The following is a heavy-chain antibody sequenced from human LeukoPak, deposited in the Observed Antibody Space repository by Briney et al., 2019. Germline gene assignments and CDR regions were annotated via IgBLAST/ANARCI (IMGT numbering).Heavy chain of an antibody. V-gene: IGHV4-30-2*01. J-gene: IGHJ4*02. D-gene: IGHD2-2*03. CDR1: GGSISSGGYY. CDR3: AGYTLGYCSSTSCSRGGYYFDY. CDR2: IYHSGST. Sequence: PSETLSLTCTVSGGSISSGGYYWSWIRQPPGKGLEWIGYIYHSGSTYYNPSLKSRVTISVDRSKDQFSLKLSSVTAADTAVYYCAGYTLGYCSSTSCSRGGYYFDYWGQGTLVTVSS.